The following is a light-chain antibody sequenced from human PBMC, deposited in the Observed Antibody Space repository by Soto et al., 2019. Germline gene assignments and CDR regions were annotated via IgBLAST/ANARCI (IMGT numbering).Light chain of an antibody. CDR1: ETVATN. J-gene: IGKJ1*01. V-gene: IGKV3-15*01. Sequence: EVLVTQSPATLSVSPGEKATLSCWASETVATNLAWYPQKPGQAPRLLISGASTRAAGISVRFRGSGSGTEFALTISSLRSEDSGIYYCQQYFEWPPMTFGQGTKVEI. CDR3: QQYFEWPPMT. CDR2: GAS.